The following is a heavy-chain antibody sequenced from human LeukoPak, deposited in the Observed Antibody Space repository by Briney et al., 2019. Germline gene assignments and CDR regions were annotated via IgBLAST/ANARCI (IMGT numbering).Heavy chain of an antibody. D-gene: IGHD4-17*01. J-gene: IGHJ4*02. CDR3: ARGLTVTTRTASEYFPLDY. Sequence: SETLSLTCAVYGGSFSGYYWSWIRQLPGKGLEWIGEINHSGSTNYNPSLKSRVTISVDTSKNQFSLKVSSVTAADTAVYYCARGLTVTTRTASEYFPLDYWGQGTLVTVSS. CDR1: GGSFSGYY. V-gene: IGHV4-34*01. CDR2: INHSGST.